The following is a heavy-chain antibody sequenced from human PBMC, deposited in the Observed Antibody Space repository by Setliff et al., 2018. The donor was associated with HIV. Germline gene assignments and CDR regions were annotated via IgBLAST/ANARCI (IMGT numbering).Heavy chain of an antibody. CDR3: ARVPYSSSWYDYYYYSMDV. CDR2: ISSSSSYT. V-gene: IGHV3-11*05. D-gene: IGHD6-13*01. CDR1: GFTFSDYY. J-gene: IGHJ6*02. Sequence: GGSLRLSCAASGFTFSDYYMSWIRQAPGKGLEWVSYISSSSSYTNYADSVKGRFTISRDNAKNSLYLQMNSLRAEDTAVYYCARVPYSSSWYDYYYYSMDVWGQGTTVTVSS.